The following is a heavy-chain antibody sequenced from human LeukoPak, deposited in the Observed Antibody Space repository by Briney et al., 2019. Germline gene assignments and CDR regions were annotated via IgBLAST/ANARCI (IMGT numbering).Heavy chain of an antibody. D-gene: IGHD2-21*01. CDR1: GDSMISYY. J-gene: IGHJ3*02. V-gene: IGHV4-59*01. CDR2: IHYSGST. Sequence: SETLSLTWTVSGDSMISYYGRWVRQPPGKGMEWIGYIHYSGSTNFNPSLTSPITLSLDTSKNHFSLKLGSVTAADTAMYYCARAPLALIVFDIWGQGTMVTVSS. CDR3: ARAPLALIVFDI.